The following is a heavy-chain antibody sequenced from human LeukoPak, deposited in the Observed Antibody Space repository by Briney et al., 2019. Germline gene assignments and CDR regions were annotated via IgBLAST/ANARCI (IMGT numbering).Heavy chain of an antibody. J-gene: IGHJ4*02. V-gene: IGHV3-7*01. D-gene: IGHD6-13*01. CDR1: GFSFSSSW. CDR2: MKQDGSEE. CDR3: ARDRGYSSFDY. Sequence: GGSLRLSCAASGFSFSSSWMNWGRQAPGRGLEWVASMKQDGSEEYYVDSVKGRFTISRDNAKNSLYLQMNSLRAEDTAVYYCARDRGYSSFDYWGQGTLVTVSS.